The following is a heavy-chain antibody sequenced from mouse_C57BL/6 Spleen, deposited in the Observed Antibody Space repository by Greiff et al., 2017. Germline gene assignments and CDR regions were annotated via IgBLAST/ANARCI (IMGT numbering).Heavy chain of an antibody. V-gene: IGHV1-80*01. CDR2: IYPGDGDT. J-gene: IGHJ4*01. CDR3: AREGDFITPTYAMDY. D-gene: IGHD1-1*01. Sequence: VQLQQSGAELVKPGASVKISCKASGYAFSSYRMNWVKQRPGKGLEWIGKIYPGDGDTNYNGKFKGKATLTADKSSSTAYMQLSSLNSEDSAVYFCAREGDFITPTYAMDYWGQGTSVTVSS. CDR1: GYAFSSYR.